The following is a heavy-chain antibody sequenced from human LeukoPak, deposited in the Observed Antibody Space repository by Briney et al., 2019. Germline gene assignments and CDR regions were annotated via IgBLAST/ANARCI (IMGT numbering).Heavy chain of an antibody. D-gene: IGHD2-8*01. V-gene: IGHV1-18*01. Sequence: AASVKVSCKASGYTFNTNGLNWVRQAPGQGLEWMGWISAYNGNTNYAQKLQGRVTMTTDTSTGTAYMELRSLRSDDTAVYYCARLYSYFDYWGQGTLVTVSS. CDR2: ISAYNGNT. CDR1: GYTFNTNG. CDR3: ARLYSYFDY. J-gene: IGHJ4*02.